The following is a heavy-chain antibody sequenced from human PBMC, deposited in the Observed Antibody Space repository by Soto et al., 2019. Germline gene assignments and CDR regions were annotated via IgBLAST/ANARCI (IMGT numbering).Heavy chain of an antibody. Sequence: QVQLVQSGAEVKKPGSSVKVSCKASGGTFSSYAISWVRQAPGQGLEWMGGIIPIFGTAHYAQKFQGRVTITADESTSTACMELSSRRSEDTDVYYCAGGYYASSGRGIYSFDYWGQGTLVTVSS. D-gene: IGHD3-22*01. CDR3: AGGYYASSGRGIYSFDY. V-gene: IGHV1-69*12. CDR2: IIPIFGTA. J-gene: IGHJ4*02. CDR1: GGTFSSYA.